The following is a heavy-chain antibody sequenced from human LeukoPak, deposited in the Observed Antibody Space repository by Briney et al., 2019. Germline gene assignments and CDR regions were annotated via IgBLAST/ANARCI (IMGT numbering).Heavy chain of an antibody. V-gene: IGHV3-7*01. Sequence: GGSLRLSCAASGFSFRNFWMTWVRQAPGKGLEWVANINQGGSVKYYVDSVKGRFTISRDDAESSLYVQMNSLRDEDTAVYYCARFGYSGWNLEYWGQGTLVTVSS. D-gene: IGHD5-12*01. J-gene: IGHJ4*02. CDR2: INQGGSVK. CDR3: ARFGYSGWNLEY. CDR1: GFSFRNFW.